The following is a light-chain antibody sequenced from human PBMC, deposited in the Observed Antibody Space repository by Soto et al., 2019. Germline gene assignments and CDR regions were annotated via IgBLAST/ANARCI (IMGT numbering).Light chain of an antibody. Sequence: DIQVTQSPSTLSASVGDSVTISCRASQITSNWLAWYQQKPGKAPKLLIYKASTLESGVPSRFSGSESGADCTLTISGLQPDDFATYYCQPYNNFLLTFGPGTKVDLK. CDR3: QPYNNFLLT. V-gene: IGKV1-5*03. CDR2: KAS. J-gene: IGKJ3*01. CDR1: QITSNW.